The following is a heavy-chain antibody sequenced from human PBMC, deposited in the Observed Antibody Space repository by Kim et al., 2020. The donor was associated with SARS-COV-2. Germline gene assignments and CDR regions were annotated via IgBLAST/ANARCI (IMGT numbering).Heavy chain of an antibody. CDR2: ISSSSSYT. Sequence: GGSLRLSCAASAFTFSDYYMSWIRQAPGKGLEWVSYISSSSSYTDYADSVKGRFTISRDNAKNSLSLQMNSLRAEDTAVYYCARDRYSGDYYDYWGQGTLVTVSS. J-gene: IGHJ4*02. D-gene: IGHD1-26*01. V-gene: IGHV3-11*06. CDR3: ARDRYSGDYYDY. CDR1: AFTFSDYY.